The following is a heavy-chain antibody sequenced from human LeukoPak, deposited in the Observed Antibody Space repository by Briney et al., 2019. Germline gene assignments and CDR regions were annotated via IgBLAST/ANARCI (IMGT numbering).Heavy chain of an antibody. CDR1: GFTFSSYS. J-gene: IGHJ6*02. D-gene: IGHD3-10*01. CDR2: ISSSSNYI. V-gene: IGHV3-21*01. CDR3: ARPYYYGSGSFRGMGV. Sequence: GGSLRLSCAASGFTFSSYSMNWVRQAPGKGLEWVSSISSSSNYIYYADSVKGRFTLSRDNAKNSLYLQMNSLRAEDTAVYYCARPYYYGSGSFRGMGVWCQGTTVTVSS.